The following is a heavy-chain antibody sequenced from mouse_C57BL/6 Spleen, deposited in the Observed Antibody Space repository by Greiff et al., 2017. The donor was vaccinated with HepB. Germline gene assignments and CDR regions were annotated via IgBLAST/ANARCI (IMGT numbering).Heavy chain of an antibody. V-gene: IGHV14-1*01. D-gene: IGHD1-1*01. Sequence: VQLKESGAELVRPGASVKLSCTASGFNIKDYYMHWVKQRPEQGLEWIGRIDPEDGDTEYAPKFQGKATMTADTSSNTAYLQLSSLTSEDTAVYYCTTFLYYGSSPYYFDYWGQGTTLTVSS. CDR1: GFNIKDYY. CDR3: TTFLYYGSSPYYFDY. CDR2: IDPEDGDT. J-gene: IGHJ2*01.